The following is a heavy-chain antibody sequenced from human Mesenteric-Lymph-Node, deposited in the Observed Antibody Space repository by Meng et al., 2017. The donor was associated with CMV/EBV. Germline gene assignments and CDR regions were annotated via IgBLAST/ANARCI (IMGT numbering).Heavy chain of an antibody. CDR2: IGTAGDT. CDR1: GFTFSSYD. J-gene: IGHJ6*02. V-gene: IGHV3-13*01. Sequence: GESLRISCAASGFTFSSYDMHWVRQATGKGLEWVSAIGTAGDTYYPGSVKGRFTISRENAKNSLYLQMNSLRAEDTAVYYCARNGEQWLAYRPYGMDVWGQGTTVTVSS. D-gene: IGHD6-19*01. CDR3: ARNGEQWLAYRPYGMDV.